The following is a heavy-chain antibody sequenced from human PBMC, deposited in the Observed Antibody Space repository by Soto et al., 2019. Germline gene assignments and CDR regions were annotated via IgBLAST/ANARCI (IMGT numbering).Heavy chain of an antibody. CDR3: ATIFRYGDTEY. J-gene: IGHJ4*02. V-gene: IGHV3-23*01. Sequence: EVQLLESGGGLVQPGGSLRLSCATSGFTFSSYAMSWVRQAPVKGLEWVSGISGSGDSRYDADSVQGRFTISRDNSKSTLYLQMNSLRAEDTAVYYCATIFRYGDTEYWGQGVLVTVSS. D-gene: IGHD2-21*02. CDR2: ISGSGDSR. CDR1: GFTFSSYA.